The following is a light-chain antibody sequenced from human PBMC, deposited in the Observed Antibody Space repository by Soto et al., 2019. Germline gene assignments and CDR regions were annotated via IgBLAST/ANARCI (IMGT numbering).Light chain of an antibody. CDR1: SSNIGSNY. CDR3: AAWDDSLSGYV. V-gene: IGLV1-47*01. Sequence: QSVLTQPPSASGTPGQRVTISCSGSSSNIGSNYVYWYQQLPGTAPKLLIYRNNQRXXXXXXXXSGSKSGTSASLAISGLXXXXXAXXYCAAWDDSLSGYVFGTGTKVTVL. J-gene: IGLJ1*01. CDR2: RNN.